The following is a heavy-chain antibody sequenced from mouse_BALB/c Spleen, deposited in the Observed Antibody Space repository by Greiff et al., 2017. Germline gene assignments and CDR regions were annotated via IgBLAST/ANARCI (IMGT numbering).Heavy chain of an antibody. CDR1: GYTFTSYW. CDR2: IYPSDSYT. J-gene: IGHJ4*01. D-gene: IGHD2-14*01. Sequence: QVQLQQPGAELVRPGASVKLSCKASGYTFTSYWINWVKQRPGQGLEWIGNIYPSDSYTNYNQKFKDKATLTVDKSSSTAYMQLSSPTSEDSAVYYCTRRDRYDAMDDWGQGTSVTVSS. V-gene: IGHV1-69*02. CDR3: TRRDRYDAMDD.